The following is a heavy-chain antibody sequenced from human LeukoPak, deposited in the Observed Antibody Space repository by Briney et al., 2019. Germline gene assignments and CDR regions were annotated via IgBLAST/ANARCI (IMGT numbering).Heavy chain of an antibody. V-gene: IGHV3-23*01. CDR1: GFTFDDYA. D-gene: IGHD1-1*01. CDR3: AKLRYLEYFDY. Sequence: PGGSLRLSCAASGFTFDDYAMHWVRQPPGKGLEWVSAISGSGGSTYYADSVKGRFTISRDNSKNTLYLQMNSLRAEDTAVYYCAKLRYLEYFDYWGQGTLVTVSA. CDR2: ISGSGGST. J-gene: IGHJ4*02.